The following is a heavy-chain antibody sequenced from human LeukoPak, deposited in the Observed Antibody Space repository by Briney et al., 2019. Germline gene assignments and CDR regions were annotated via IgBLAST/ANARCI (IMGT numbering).Heavy chain of an antibody. CDR3: VRVSPALGANYFDY. D-gene: IGHD1-26*01. V-gene: IGHV4-4*07. J-gene: IGHJ4*02. CDR1: GGSISGDY. CDR2: IYSSGST. Sequence: PSETLSLTCIVSGGSISGDYWSWLRQSAGKGLEWIGRIYSSGSTVYNPSLKSRVTMSVDTSKNQFSLKLSSVTAADSAVYYCVRVSPALGANYFDYWGQGTLVTVSS.